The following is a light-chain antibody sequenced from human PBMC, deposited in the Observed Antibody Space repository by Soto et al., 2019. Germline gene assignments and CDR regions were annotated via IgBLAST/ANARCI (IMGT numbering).Light chain of an antibody. CDR3: HQYGTSPLT. V-gene: IGKV3-20*01. CDR2: GAS. J-gene: IGKJ4*01. CDR1: QSVSNNF. Sequence: EIVLTQSPGTLSLSPGEGATLSCRASQSVSNNFLAWYQQKPGQAPRLLIYGASSRAPGIPDRFSGSGSGTDFTLTISRLEPEDFAVYYCHQYGTSPLTFGRGNKVEIK.